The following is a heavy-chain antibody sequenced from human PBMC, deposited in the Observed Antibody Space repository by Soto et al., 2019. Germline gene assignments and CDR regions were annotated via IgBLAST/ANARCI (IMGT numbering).Heavy chain of an antibody. V-gene: IGHV3-30-3*01. CDR2: ISYDGSNK. D-gene: IGHD3-22*01. CDR3: ARVGYDSSGYWLFDY. CDR1: GFTFSSYA. Sequence: QPGGSLRLSCAASGFTFSSYAMHWVRQAQGKGLEWVAVISYDGSNKYYADSVKGRFTISRDNSKNTLYLQMNSLRAEDTAVYYCARVGYDSSGYWLFDYWGQGTLVTVSS. J-gene: IGHJ4*02.